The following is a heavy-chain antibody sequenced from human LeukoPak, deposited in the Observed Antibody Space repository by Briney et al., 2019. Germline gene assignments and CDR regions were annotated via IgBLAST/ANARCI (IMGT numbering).Heavy chain of an antibody. CDR2: ISYDGSNK. D-gene: IGHD2-15*01. Sequence: PGGSLRLSCAASGLTFSSYGMHWVWQAPGKGLEWVAVISYDGSNKYYADSVKGRFTISRDNSQNTLYLQMNSLRAEDTAVYYCAKTPGPYCSGGSCLDYYYYMDVWGKGTTVTVSS. V-gene: IGHV3-30*18. CDR1: GLTFSSYG. CDR3: AKTPGPYCSGGSCLDYYYYMDV. J-gene: IGHJ6*03.